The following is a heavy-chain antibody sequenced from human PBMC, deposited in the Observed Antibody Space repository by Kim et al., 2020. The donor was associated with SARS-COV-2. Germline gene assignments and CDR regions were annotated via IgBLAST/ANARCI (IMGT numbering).Heavy chain of an antibody. J-gene: IGHJ5*02. D-gene: IGHD3-22*01. Sequence: SVKVSCKASGGTFSSYAISWVRQAPGQGLEWMGGIIPIFGTANYAQKFQGRVTITADESTSTAYMELSSLRSEDTAVYYCARRRSGDSSVLMGNWFDPWGQGTLVTVSS. V-gene: IGHV1-69*13. CDR2: IIPIFGTA. CDR3: ARRRSGDSSVLMGNWFDP. CDR1: GGTFSSYA.